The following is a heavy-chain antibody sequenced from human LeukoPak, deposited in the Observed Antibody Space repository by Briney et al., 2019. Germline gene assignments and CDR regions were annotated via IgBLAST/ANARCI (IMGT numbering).Heavy chain of an antibody. CDR2: IKQDGSEK. Sequence: PGGSLRLSCAASGFRFSNYWMSWVRQAPGKGLEWVANIKQDGSEKDYVDSMKGRFTISRDNTKNSVYLQVNGLRAEDTAVYHCARIGYSSSSFDYWGQGTLVTVSS. CDR1: GFRFSNYW. D-gene: IGHD6-13*01. J-gene: IGHJ4*02. CDR3: ARIGYSSSSFDY. V-gene: IGHV3-7*01.